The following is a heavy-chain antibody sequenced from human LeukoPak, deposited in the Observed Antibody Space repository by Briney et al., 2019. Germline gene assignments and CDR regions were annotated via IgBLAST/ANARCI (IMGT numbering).Heavy chain of an antibody. J-gene: IGHJ4*02. CDR1: GGSISSYY. CDR3: ARHDRNSGRYYDFDY. CDR2: IYYSGST. Sequence: SETLSLTCTVSGGSISSYYWSWIRQPPGKGLECIGYIYYSGSTNYNPSLKSRVTISVDTSKNQFSLKLTSVTAADTAVYYCARHDRNSGRYYDFDYWGQGTLVTVSS. V-gene: IGHV4-59*08. D-gene: IGHD1-26*01.